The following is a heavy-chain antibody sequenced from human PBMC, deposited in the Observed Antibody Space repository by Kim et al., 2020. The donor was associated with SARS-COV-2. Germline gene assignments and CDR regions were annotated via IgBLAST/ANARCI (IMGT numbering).Heavy chain of an antibody. D-gene: IGHD4-17*01. J-gene: IGHJ6*02. CDR3: TRERRYYGRCGMDV. Sequence: ADSVKGRLTSSGDNAKTTLYPQMSSLRAEDTAVYYCTRERRYYGRCGMDVWGQGTAVTVSS. V-gene: IGHV3-74*01.